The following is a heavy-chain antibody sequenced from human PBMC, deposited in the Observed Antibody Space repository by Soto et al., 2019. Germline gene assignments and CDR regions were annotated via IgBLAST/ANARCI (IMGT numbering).Heavy chain of an antibody. J-gene: IGHJ4*02. CDR3: SRSLDS. Sequence: GGPLRLSCAASGFTFSTYWMDWVRQTPGKGLEWVANINQDGSEKNYVDSVKGRFTIYRDNAKNSLYLQMSSLTAEDSALYYCSRSLDSWGQGTLVTVSS. V-gene: IGHV3-7*01. CDR2: INQDGSEK. CDR1: GFTFSTYW.